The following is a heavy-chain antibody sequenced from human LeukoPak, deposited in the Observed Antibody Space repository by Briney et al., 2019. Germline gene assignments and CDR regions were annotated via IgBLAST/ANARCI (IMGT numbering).Heavy chain of an antibody. J-gene: IGHJ4*02. D-gene: IGHD6-13*01. CDR3: ARDLDGVAAAGTGFDY. Sequence: PSETLSLTCTVSGGSISSYYWSWIRQPAGKGLEWIGRIYTSGSTNYNPSLKSRVTMSVDTSKNQFSLKLSSVTAADTAVYYCARDLDGVAAAGTGFDYWGQGTLVTVSS. V-gene: IGHV4-4*07. CDR2: IYTSGST. CDR1: GGSISSYY.